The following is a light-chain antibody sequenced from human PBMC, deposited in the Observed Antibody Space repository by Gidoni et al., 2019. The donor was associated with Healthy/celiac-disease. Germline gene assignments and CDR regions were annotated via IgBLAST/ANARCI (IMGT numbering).Light chain of an antibody. CDR3: QQYNSYSWT. J-gene: IGKJ1*01. Sequence: DIQMTQSPSTLSASVGYRLTITCRASQSISSWLAWYQQKQGKAPKLLIYKASSLESGVTSRFSGSGSGTEFTLTISSLQPDDFATYYCQQYNSYSWTFGQGTKVEIK. V-gene: IGKV1-5*03. CDR2: KAS. CDR1: QSISSW.